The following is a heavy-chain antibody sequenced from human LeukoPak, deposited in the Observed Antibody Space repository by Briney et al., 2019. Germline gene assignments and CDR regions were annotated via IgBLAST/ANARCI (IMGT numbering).Heavy chain of an antibody. Sequence: SVTVSCTASGGTFSSYAISWVRQAPRQGLECMGGIIPIFGTANYAQKFQGRVTITADESTSTAYMELSSLRSEDTAVYYCARESSDYGGNPLDYYYGMDVWGQGTTVTVSS. J-gene: IGHJ6*02. V-gene: IGHV1-69*13. D-gene: IGHD4-23*01. CDR3: ARESSDYGGNPLDYYYGMDV. CDR2: IIPIFGTA. CDR1: GGTFSSYA.